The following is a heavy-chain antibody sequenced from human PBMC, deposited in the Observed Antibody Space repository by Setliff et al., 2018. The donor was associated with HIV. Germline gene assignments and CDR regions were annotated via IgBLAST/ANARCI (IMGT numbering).Heavy chain of an antibody. CDR1: GYTFTDNY. D-gene: IGHD1-26*01. CDR2: INPSSGRT. Sequence: ASVKVSCKASGYTFTDNYIHWVRQAPGQGLEWVAWINPSSGRTDYAQRFQGRVTLTSDSSKNQFSLKLRSVTAADTAVYYCAGDAGYKGAADYWGQGTLVTVSS. CDR3: AGDAGYKGAADY. J-gene: IGHJ4*02. V-gene: IGHV1-2*02.